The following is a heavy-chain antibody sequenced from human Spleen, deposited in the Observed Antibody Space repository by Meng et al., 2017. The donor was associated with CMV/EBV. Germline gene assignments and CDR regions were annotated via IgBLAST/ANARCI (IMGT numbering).Heavy chain of an antibody. V-gene: IGHV4-39*07. CDR2: IYYSGST. J-gene: IGHJ4*02. Sequence: SETLSLTCTVSGGSISSSSYYWGWIRQPPGKGLEWIGSIYYSGSTYYNSSLKSRVTISVDTSKNQFSLKLSSVTAADTAVYYCAREFYCSSTSCYAYFDYWGQGTLVTVSS. CDR3: AREFYCSSTSCYAYFDY. D-gene: IGHD2-2*01. CDR1: GGSISSSSYY.